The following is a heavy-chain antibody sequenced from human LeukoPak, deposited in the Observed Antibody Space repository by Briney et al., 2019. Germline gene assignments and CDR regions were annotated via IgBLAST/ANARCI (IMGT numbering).Heavy chain of an antibody. V-gene: IGHV4-59*01. CDR2: IYFSGST. D-gene: IGHD3-3*01. Sequence: SETLSLTCTVSGGSIRSYYWSWIRQPPGKGLEWIGYIYFSGSTSYNPSLKSRVTISVDRSKNQFSLKLSSVAAADTAVYYCAGSYDTNFDYWGQGTLVTVSS. J-gene: IGHJ4*02. CDR3: AGSYDTNFDY. CDR1: GGSIRSYY.